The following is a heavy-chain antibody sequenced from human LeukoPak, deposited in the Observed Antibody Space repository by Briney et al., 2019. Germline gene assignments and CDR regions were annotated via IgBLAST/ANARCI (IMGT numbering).Heavy chain of an antibody. CDR2: ISYDGSNK. V-gene: IGHV3-30*18. CDR3: AKDSSDDFWSGYLHY. D-gene: IGHD3-3*01. Sequence: GGSLRLSCAASGFTFSSSAMSWVRQVPGKGLEWVAVISYDGSNKYYADSVKGRFTISRDNSKNTLYLQMNSLRAEDTAVYYCAKDSSDDFWSGYLHYWGQGTLVTVSS. J-gene: IGHJ4*02. CDR1: GFTFSSSA.